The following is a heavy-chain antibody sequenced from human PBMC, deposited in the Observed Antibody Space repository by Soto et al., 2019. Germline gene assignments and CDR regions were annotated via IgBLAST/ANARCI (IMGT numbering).Heavy chain of an antibody. CDR1: GGTLKNSA. V-gene: IGHV1-69*01. J-gene: IGHJ4*02. CDR3: GRGGSWAKVDS. D-gene: IGHD6-13*01. Sequence: QVQLVQSGAEVKKPGSSVRVSCKASGGTLKNSAISWVRQAPGQGLEWMGGIIPVFGPALYTQKFQGRVTITADESTTTAFLDVSSLRSEDTAVYYCGRGGSWAKVDSWGPGTLVTVPS. CDR2: IIPVFGPA.